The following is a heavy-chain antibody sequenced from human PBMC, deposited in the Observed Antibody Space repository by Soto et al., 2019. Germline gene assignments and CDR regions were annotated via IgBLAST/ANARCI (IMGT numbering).Heavy chain of an antibody. D-gene: IGHD6-13*01. V-gene: IGHV1-18*01. J-gene: IGHJ5*02. CDR2: ISAYNGNT. CDR3: ARDGLAAAAGAGWFDP. Sequence: GASVKVSCKASGYTFTSYGISWVRQAPGQGLEWMGWISAYNGNTNYAQKLQGRVTMTTDTSTSTAYMELRSLRSDDTAVYYCARDGLAAAAGAGWFDPWGQGTLVTVSS. CDR1: GYTFTSYG.